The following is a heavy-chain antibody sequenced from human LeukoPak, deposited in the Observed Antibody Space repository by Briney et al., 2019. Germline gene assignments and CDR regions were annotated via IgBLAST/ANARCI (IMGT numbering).Heavy chain of an antibody. CDR3: ARVYDSRTFDI. CDR2: ISSSSSYI. D-gene: IGHD3-22*01. V-gene: IGHV3-21*01. J-gene: IGHJ3*02. Sequence: GGXXRXXCAXXGXXFXSXTXXWXRQAPGKGLXWVSSISSSSSYIYYADSVKGRFTISRDNAKNSLYLQMNSLRAEDTAVYYCARVYDSRTFDIWGQGTMVTVSS. CDR1: GXXFXSXT.